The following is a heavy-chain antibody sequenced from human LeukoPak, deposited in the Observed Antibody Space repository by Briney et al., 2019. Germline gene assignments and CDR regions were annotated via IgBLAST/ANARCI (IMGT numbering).Heavy chain of an antibody. CDR3: ARDHPASYGMDV. CDR1: GFTFSDYY. V-gene: IGHV3-11*01. Sequence: GGSLRLSCAASGFTFSDYYMSWIRQAPGKGLEWVLYISSSGSTIYYADSVKGQFTISRDNAKNSLYLQMNSLRAEDTAVYYCARDHPASYGMDVWGQGTTVTVSS. J-gene: IGHJ6*02. CDR2: ISSSGSTI.